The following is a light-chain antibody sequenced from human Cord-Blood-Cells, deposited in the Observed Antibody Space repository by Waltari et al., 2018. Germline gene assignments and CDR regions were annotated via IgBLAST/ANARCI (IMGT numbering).Light chain of an antibody. CDR3: SSYTSSSTHV. CDR1: SSDVGGYNY. V-gene: IGLV2-14*04. Sequence: GTSSDVGGYNYVSWYQQHPVKAPKLMIYDVSKRPSGVSNRFSGSKSGNTAPLTISGLQAEDEAYYYCSSYTSSSTHVFGTGTQVTVL. J-gene: IGLJ1*01. CDR2: DVS.